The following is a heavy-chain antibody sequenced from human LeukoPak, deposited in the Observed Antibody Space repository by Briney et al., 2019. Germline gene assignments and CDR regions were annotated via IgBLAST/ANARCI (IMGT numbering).Heavy chain of an antibody. CDR2: ISSSSSYI. CDR1: GFTFSSYS. J-gene: IGHJ5*02. CDR3: ARATYGSAWFDP. V-gene: IGHV3-21*01. D-gene: IGHD3-10*01. Sequence: GGSLRLSCAASGFTFSSYSMNWVRQAPGKGLEWVSSISSSSSYIYYADSVKGRFTISRDNAKNSLYLQMNSLRAEDTAVYYCARATYGSAWFDPWGQGTLVTVSS.